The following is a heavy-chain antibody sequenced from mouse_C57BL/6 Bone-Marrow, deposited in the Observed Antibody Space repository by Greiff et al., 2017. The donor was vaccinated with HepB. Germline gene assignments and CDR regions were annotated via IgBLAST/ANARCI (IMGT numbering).Heavy chain of an antibody. Sequence: EVQLVESGPGLVKPSQSLSLTCSVTGYSITSGYYWNWIRQFPGNKLEWMGYISYDGSNNYNPSLKKRISITRDTSKNQFFLKLNSVTTEDTATYDCASTGNGYWGQGTTLTVSS. V-gene: IGHV3-6*01. CDR1: GYSITSGYY. J-gene: IGHJ2*01. CDR3: ASTGNGY. CDR2: ISYDGSN.